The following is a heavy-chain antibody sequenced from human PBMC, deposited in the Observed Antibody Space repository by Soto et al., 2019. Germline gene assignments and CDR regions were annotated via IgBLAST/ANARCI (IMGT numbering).Heavy chain of an antibody. CDR2: IYTSGST. V-gene: IGHV4-4*07. CDR3: AREEITGYSSSWYWTGQYYFDY. D-gene: IGHD6-13*01. Sequence: PSQTLSLTCTVSGGSISSYYWSWNRHPAGNGLEWIGRIYTSGSTNYNPSLKSRVTMSVDTSKNQFSLKLSSVTAADTAVYYCAREEITGYSSSWYWTGQYYFDYWGQGTLVTVSS. J-gene: IGHJ4*02. CDR1: GGSISSYY.